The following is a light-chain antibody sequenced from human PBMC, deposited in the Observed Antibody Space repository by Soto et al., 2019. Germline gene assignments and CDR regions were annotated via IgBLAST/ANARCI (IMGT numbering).Light chain of an antibody. J-gene: IGLJ3*02. CDR2: DVS. CDR1: SSDVGGYNY. CDR3: CSYAGNSLWV. V-gene: IGLV2-11*01. Sequence: QSALTQPRSVSGSPGQSVTISCTGTSSDVGGYNYVSWYQQHPGKAPKLVIYDVSKWPSGVPNHFSGSKFGNTASLTISGLQADDEADYYCCSYAGNSLWVFGGGTKLTVL.